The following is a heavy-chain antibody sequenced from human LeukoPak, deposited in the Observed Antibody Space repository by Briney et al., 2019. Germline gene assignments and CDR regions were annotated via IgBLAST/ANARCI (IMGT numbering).Heavy chain of an antibody. CDR1: GNYW. V-gene: IGHV3-74*01. CDR2: INSDGSWT. Sequence: GGSLRLSCAASGNYWMHWVRQVPGKGLVWVSHINSDGSWTSYADSVKGRFTISKDNAKNTVYLQMNSLRAEDTAVYYCASLLTVAVAGSVDYWGQGTLVTVSS. CDR3: ASLLTVAVAGSVDY. J-gene: IGHJ4*02. D-gene: IGHD6-19*01.